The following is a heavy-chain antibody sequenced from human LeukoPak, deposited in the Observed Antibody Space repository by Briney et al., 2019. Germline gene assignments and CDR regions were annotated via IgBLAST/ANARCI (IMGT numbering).Heavy chain of an antibody. CDR3: ARGGSYPGC. V-gene: IGHV3-7*03. J-gene: IGHJ4*02. CDR2: IKQDGSEE. D-gene: IGHD1-26*01. Sequence: PGGSLRLSCAASGFTFSNYWMSWVRQAPGKGLEWVAKIKQDGSEEYYVDSVKGRFTISRDNAKNSQFLQMNSLRVEDTAIYYCARGGSYPGCWGQGTLVTVSS. CDR1: GFTFSNYW.